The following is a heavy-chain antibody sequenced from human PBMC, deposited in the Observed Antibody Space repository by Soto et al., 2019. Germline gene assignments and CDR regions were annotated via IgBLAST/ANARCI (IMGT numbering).Heavy chain of an antibody. V-gene: IGHV4-61*01. CDR2: IYYSGSA. J-gene: IGHJ6*02. D-gene: IGHD5-18*01. CDR1: GDSVTSVSDY. CDR3: ARDMDTAMVTVDYYYGMDV. Sequence: SETLSLTCTVSGDSVTSVSDYWRWIRQPPGKGLEWIGYIYYSGSADYNPSLGSRVTISRDNAKNSLYLQMNSLRAEDTAVYYCARDMDTAMVTVDYYYGMDVWGQGTTVTVSS.